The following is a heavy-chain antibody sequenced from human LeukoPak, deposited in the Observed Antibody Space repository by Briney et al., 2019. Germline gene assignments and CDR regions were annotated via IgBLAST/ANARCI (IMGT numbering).Heavy chain of an antibody. CDR2: IIPILGIA. V-gene: IGHV1-69*04. Sequence: GASVKVSCKASGGTFISYAISWVRQAPGQGLEWMGRIIPILGIANYAQKFQGRVTITADKSTSTAYMELSSLRSEDTAVYYCARSDYYDSSGYATDYYYYYGMDVWGQGTTVTVSS. CDR1: GGTFISYA. J-gene: IGHJ6*02. CDR3: ARSDYYDSSGYATDYYYYYGMDV. D-gene: IGHD3-22*01.